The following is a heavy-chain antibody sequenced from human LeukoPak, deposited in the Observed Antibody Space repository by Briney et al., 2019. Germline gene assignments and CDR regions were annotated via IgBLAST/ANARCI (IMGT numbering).Heavy chain of an antibody. CDR1: GYIFTSYG. Sequence: ASVKVSCKASGYIFTSYGISWVRQAPGQGLEWMGWISAYNGNTNYAQKLQGRVTMTTDTSTSTAYMELRSLRSDDTAVYYCATTEQGSWYGEHWGQGTLVTVSS. J-gene: IGHJ4*02. D-gene: IGHD6-13*01. CDR3: ATTEQGSWYGEH. V-gene: IGHV1-18*01. CDR2: ISAYNGNT.